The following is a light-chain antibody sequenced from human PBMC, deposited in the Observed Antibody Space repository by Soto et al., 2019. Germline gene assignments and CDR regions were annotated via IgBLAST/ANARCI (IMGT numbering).Light chain of an antibody. J-gene: IGLJ1*01. CDR1: SSDVCGYNY. CDR2: DVS. V-gene: IGLV2-14*01. CDR3: SSYTSSSTYV. Sequence: QSALTQPASVSGSPGQSITISCTGTSSDVCGYNYVSWYQQKPGKAPKLMIYDVSNQPSGVSNRFSGSKSANTASLTISGLQAEDEADYYFSSYTSSSTYVFGTGTKLTVL.